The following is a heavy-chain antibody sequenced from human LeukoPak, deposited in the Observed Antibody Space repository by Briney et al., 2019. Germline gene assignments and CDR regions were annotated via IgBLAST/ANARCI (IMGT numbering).Heavy chain of an antibody. CDR2: INHSGST. CDR3: ARETEEGQRSTIFGVVIMVWFDH. J-gene: IGHJ5*02. D-gene: IGHD3-3*01. Sequence: SETLSLTCAVYGGSFSGYYWSWIRQPPGKGLEWIGEINHSGSTNYNPSLKSRVTLSVDTSKNQFSLNLTSVTAADTAVYYCARETEEGQRSTIFGVVIMVWFDHWGQGTLVTVSS. V-gene: IGHV4-34*01. CDR1: GGSFSGYY.